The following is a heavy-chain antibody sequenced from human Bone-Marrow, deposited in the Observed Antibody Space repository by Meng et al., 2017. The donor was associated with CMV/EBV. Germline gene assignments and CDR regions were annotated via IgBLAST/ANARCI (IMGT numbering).Heavy chain of an antibody. CDR1: GYSFTNYW. CDR3: ARASRDGDYFDY. D-gene: IGHD5-24*01. CDR2: IYPGDSDT. Sequence: KVSCKGSGYSFTNYWIGWVRQMPGKGLEWMGIIYPGDSDTRYSPSFQGQVTISVDRSISTAYLQWNSLKASDTATYYCARASRDGDYFDYWGQGTLVTVSS. J-gene: IGHJ4*02. V-gene: IGHV5-51*01.